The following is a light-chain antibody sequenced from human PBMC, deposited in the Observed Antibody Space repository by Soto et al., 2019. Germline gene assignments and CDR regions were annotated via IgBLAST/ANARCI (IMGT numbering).Light chain of an antibody. CDR3: SSYRSSYTLV. V-gene: IGLV2-14*01. CDR1: SSDVGGYNY. CDR2: DVS. J-gene: IGLJ2*01. Sequence: QSVLTQPASVSGSPGQSITISCTGTSSDVGGYNYVSWYQQHPGKAPKLMIYDVSNRPSGVSNRFSGSKSGNTASLTISGLQAEDEADYYCSSYRSSYTLVFGGGTKVTVL.